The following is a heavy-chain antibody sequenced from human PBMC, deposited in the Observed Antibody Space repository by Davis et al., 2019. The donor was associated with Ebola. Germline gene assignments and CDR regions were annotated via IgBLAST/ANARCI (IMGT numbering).Heavy chain of an antibody. CDR2: IYTSGTT. CDR1: GGAMSSSY. Sequence: PSETLSLTCTVSGGAMSSSYWTWIRQPAGKGLEWIGRIYTSGTTNYKPSLKSRVTMSVDTSKNQFSLKLSSVTAADTAVYYCARHPGTYYDFWGQGTQVTVSS. CDR3: ARHPGTYYDF. J-gene: IGHJ4*02. D-gene: IGHD3-10*01. V-gene: IGHV4-4*07.